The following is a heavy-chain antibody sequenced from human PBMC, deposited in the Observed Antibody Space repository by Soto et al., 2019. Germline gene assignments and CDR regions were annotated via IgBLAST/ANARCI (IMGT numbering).Heavy chain of an antibody. CDR3: ARDCGGDCLFFGDAIDI. D-gene: IGHD2-21*02. CDR2: IYYSGST. Sequence: QVSLQESGPGLVKPSQTLSLTCTVSGGSISSGGYYWSWIRQLPGKGLEWIGYIYYSGSTSYNPSLKSRVTISLDTSKNQFSLRLSSVTAADTAVYYCARDCGGDCLFFGDAIDIWGQGTMVTVSS. V-gene: IGHV4-31*03. CDR1: GGSISSGGYY. J-gene: IGHJ3*02.